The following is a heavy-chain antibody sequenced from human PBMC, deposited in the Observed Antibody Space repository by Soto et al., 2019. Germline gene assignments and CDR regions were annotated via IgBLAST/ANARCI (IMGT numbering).Heavy chain of an antibody. V-gene: IGHV3-21*01. Sequence: EVQLVESGGGLVKPGGSLRLSCAASGFMFSTYNMNWVRQAPGQGLEWVSYISSSSRYTYFADSVTGRFTISRDNAENSVHLQMSSLRAEDTGVYYCARGRSGTGDGMDVWGPGTTVTVSS. CDR3: ARGRSGTGDGMDV. D-gene: IGHD3-10*01. CDR2: ISSSSRYT. J-gene: IGHJ6*02. CDR1: GFMFSTYN.